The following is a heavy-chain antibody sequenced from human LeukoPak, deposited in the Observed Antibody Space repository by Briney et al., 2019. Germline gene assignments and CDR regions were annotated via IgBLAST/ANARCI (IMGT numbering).Heavy chain of an antibody. D-gene: IGHD6-13*01. J-gene: IGHJ6*03. V-gene: IGHV3-66*01. CDR3: ARDETAAPPYMDV. CDR1: GFTVSSSY. Sequence: HTGGSLRLSCAASGFTVSSSYMSWVRQAPGRGLEWVSVIYSGGITYYADSVKGRFTISRDNAKNTLYLQMNSLRAADTAVYYCARDETAAPPYMDVWGKGTTVTVSS. CDR2: IYSGGIT.